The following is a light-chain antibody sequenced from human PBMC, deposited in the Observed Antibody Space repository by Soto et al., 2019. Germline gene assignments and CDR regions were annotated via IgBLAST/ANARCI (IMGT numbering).Light chain of an antibody. CDR3: CSYGGSTTYV. CDR1: SSDVGSYKL. CDR2: TDN. V-gene: IGLV2-23*01. J-gene: IGLJ1*01. Sequence: QSALTQPASVSGSPGQSITISCTGTSSDVGSYKLVSWYQQYPGKAPKLIIYTDNKRPPGVSNRFSGSRSSNTASLTISGLQPEDEADYYCCSYGGSTTYVFGTGTKVTVL.